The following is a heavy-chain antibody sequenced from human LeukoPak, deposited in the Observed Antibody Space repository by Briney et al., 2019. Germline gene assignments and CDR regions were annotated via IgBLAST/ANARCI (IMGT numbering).Heavy chain of an antibody. CDR2: IIPILGIA. CDR3: ARGQWLLPLDY. CDR1: GGTFSSYT. D-gene: IGHD3-22*01. V-gene: IGHV1-69*02. Sequence: SVKVSCKASGGTFSSYTISWVRQAPGQGLEWMGRIIPILGIANYAQKFQGRVTITADKSTSTAYMELSGLRSEDTAVYYCARGQWLLPLDYWGQGTLVTVSS. J-gene: IGHJ4*02.